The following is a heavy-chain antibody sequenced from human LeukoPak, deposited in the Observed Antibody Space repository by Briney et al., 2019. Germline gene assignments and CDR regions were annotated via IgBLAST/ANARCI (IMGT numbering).Heavy chain of an antibody. V-gene: IGHV4-34*01. J-gene: IGHJ5*02. CDR1: GDSFNSYY. CDR3: ARERASNNCDNWLDP. D-gene: IGHD1-20*01. CDR2: INHSGIT. Sequence: SETLSLTCAVYGDSFNSYYWSWIRQPPGKGLEWIGEINHSGITNYNPSLKSRVTISVDTSTNHFFLRLSPVTAADTAVYYCARERASNNCDNWLDPWGQGILVTVSS.